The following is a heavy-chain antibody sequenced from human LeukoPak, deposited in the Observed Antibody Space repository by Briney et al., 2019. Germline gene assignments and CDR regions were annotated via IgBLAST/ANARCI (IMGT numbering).Heavy chain of an antibody. J-gene: IGHJ4*02. CDR1: GFTVSSNY. CDR2: IYSGGST. Sequence: GGSLRLSCAASGFTVSSNYMSWVRQAPGKGLEWVSVIYSGGSTYYADSVKGRFTISRDNSKNTLYLQMNSLRAEDTAVYYCAKDFEGEREFDYWGQGTLVTVSS. V-gene: IGHV3-66*01. CDR3: AKDFEGEREFDY. D-gene: IGHD3-16*01.